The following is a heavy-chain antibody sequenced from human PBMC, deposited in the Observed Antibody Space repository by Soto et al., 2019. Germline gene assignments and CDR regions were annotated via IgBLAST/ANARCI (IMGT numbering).Heavy chain of an antibody. V-gene: IGHV3-72*01. D-gene: IGHD6-25*01. CDR2: SRNKANSYTT. Sequence: EVQLVESGGGLVQPGGSLRLSCAASGFILSDHYMDWVRQAPGKGLEWVGRSRNKANSYTTEYVASVKGRFTISRDESKNSLYLQMTSLRTEDTAVYYCASAAPPFQHWGQGTLVTVSS. CDR1: GFILSDHY. CDR3: ASAAPPFQH. J-gene: IGHJ1*01.